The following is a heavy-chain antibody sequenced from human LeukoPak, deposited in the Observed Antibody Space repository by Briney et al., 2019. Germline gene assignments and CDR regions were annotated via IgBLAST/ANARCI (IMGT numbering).Heavy chain of an antibody. V-gene: IGHV3-48*02. D-gene: IGHD3-10*01. CDR2: ISSSGSTI. CDR1: GFTFSSYN. J-gene: IGHJ4*02. Sequence: GGSLRLSCAASGFTFSSYNMNWVRQAPGKGLEWVSDISSSGSTIYSADSVKGRFTISRDNAKNSLYLQMNSLRDEDTAVYYCARLEYYYVSGNYYKLFDYWGQGTLVTVCS. CDR3: ARLEYYYVSGNYYKLFDY.